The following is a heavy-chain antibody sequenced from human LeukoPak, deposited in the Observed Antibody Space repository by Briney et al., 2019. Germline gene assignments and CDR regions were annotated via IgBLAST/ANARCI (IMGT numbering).Heavy chain of an antibody. CDR3: VVVSGAS. D-gene: IGHD2-21*01. CDR1: GFTFSSYA. J-gene: IGHJ4*02. Sequence: GGSLRLSCAASGFTFSSYAMSWVRQAPGKGLECVSAISDSGGSTYYADSVKGRFTISRDNSKNTLYLQMKSLRAEDTAAYYFVVVSGASWGQGTLVTVSS. CDR2: ISDSGGST. V-gene: IGHV3-23*01.